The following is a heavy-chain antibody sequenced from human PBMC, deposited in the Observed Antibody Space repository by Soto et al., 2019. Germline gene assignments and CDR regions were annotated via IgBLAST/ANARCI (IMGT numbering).Heavy chain of an antibody. CDR1: GFTFRTYA. J-gene: IGHJ3*02. V-gene: IGHV3-23*01. CDR3: AHPRGYGVFDAYDI. CDR2: LTPSGGET. D-gene: IGHD4-17*01. Sequence: PVGSPRLSCVASGFTFRTYAMSWVRQAPGKGLEWVSSLTPSGGETYYADSVKGLFNISRDNSMNALYLHMNSLRIEETAVYYCAHPRGYGVFDAYDIWGQGTMVTVSS.